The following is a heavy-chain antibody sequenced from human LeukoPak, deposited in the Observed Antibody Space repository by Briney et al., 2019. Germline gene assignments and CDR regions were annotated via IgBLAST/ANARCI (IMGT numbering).Heavy chain of an antibody. V-gene: IGHV1-2*02. CDR2: INPNSGGT. CDR1: GYTFTGYY. D-gene: IGHD5-12*01. J-gene: IGHJ5*02. CDR3: AREGGTTIDWFDP. Sequence: ASVKVSRKASGYTFTGYYMHWVRHAPGQGLEWMGWINPNSGGTNYAQKFQGRVTMTRDTSISTAYMELSRLRSDDTAVYYCAREGGTTIDWFDPWGQGTLVTVSS.